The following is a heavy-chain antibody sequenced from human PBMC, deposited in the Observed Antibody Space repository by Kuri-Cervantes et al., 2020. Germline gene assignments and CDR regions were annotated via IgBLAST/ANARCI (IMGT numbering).Heavy chain of an antibody. D-gene: IGHD3-10*01. CDR2: ISWNSGSI. Sequence: GGSLRLSCAASGFTFDDYAMHWVRQAPGKGLEWVSGISWNSGSIGYADSVKGRFTISRDNAKNSLYLQMNSLTGEDAAIYYCARGHYGLDVWGQGTTVTVSS. J-gene: IGHJ6*02. CDR1: GFTFDDYA. CDR3: ARGHYGLDV. V-gene: IGHV3-9*01.